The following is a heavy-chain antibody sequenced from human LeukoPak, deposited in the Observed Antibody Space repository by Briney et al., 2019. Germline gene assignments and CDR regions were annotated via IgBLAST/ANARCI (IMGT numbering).Heavy chain of an antibody. D-gene: IGHD6-13*01. Sequence: PSQTLSLTCTVSGDSINSGAYYWSWIRQHPGKGLEWIGYMYYSGSSYYNPSLQSRVSISVDTSKKQVSLQLSSVTAADTAVYYCARMRQQLVSDYWGQGTLVTVPS. CDR3: ARMRQQLVSDY. CDR2: MYYSGSS. J-gene: IGHJ4*02. V-gene: IGHV4-31*03. CDR1: GDSINSGAYY.